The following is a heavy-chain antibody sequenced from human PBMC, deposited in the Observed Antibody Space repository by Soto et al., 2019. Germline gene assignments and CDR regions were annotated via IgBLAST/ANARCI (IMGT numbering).Heavy chain of an antibody. CDR3: ARASIVVVVAAVDY. J-gene: IGHJ4*02. D-gene: IGHD2-15*01. CDR1: GFTSSGSG. V-gene: IGHV3-33*01. Sequence: QVQLMESGGGVVQPGRSLRLSCAASGFTSSGSGMHWVRQAPGKGLEWVAVIWNDGSKKYYADSVKGRFTISRDNSKNTLFLQMNSLRVEDTAVYYCARASIVVVVAAVDYWGQGTLVTVSS. CDR2: IWNDGSKK.